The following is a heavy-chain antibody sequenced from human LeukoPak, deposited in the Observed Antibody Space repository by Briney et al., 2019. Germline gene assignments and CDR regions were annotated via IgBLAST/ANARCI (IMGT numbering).Heavy chain of an antibody. CDR2: IYYSGST. V-gene: IGHV4-59*01. Sequence: SETLSLTCTVSGGSISSYYWSWIRQPPGKGLEWIGYIYYSGSTNYNPSLKSRVTISVDTSKNQFSLKLISVTAADTAVYYCARARDGYSTDAFDIWGQGTMVTVSS. J-gene: IGHJ3*02. D-gene: IGHD5-24*01. CDR3: ARARDGYSTDAFDI. CDR1: GGSISSYY.